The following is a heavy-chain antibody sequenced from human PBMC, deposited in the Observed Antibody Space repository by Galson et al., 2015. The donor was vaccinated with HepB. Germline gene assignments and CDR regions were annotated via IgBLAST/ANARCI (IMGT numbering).Heavy chain of an antibody. J-gene: IGHJ3*02. CDR3: ARDREGDIVGATDAFDI. CDR2: ISSSSSYI. CDR1: GFTFGNYW. Sequence: SLRLSCAASGFTFGNYWMSWVRQAPGKGLEWVSSISSSSSYIYYADSVKGRFTISRDNAKNSLYLQMNSLGAEDTAVYYCARDREGDIVGATDAFDIWGQGTMVTVSS. V-gene: IGHV3-21*01. D-gene: IGHD1-26*01.